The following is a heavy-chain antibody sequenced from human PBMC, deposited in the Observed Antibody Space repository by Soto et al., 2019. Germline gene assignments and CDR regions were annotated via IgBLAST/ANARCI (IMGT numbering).Heavy chain of an antibody. CDR1: GGSISTYY. J-gene: IGHJ6*02. D-gene: IGHD1-1*01. CDR3: ARGDGIQLGSLAGRYYYHKMDV. CDR2: IYYSGTA. Sequence: LSLTCTVSGGSISTYYWSWVRQPPGKGLEWIGYIYYSGTATYNPSLRSRVTISVDTSKNQFSLRLSSVTASDTAVYYCARGDGIQLGSLAGRYYYHKMDVWGQGTTVTVSS. V-gene: IGHV4-59*01.